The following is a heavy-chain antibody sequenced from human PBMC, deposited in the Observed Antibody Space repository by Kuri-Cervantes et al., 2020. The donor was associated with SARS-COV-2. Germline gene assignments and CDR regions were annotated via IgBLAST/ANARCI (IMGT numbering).Heavy chain of an antibody. D-gene: IGHD2-21*01. CDR1: GFTFNNYA. CDR2: TSYDGTSK. V-gene: IGHV3-30-3*01. J-gene: IGHJ4*02. CDR3: ARGRVGVQDF. Sequence: GESLKISCAASGFTFNNYAMHWVRQAPGEGLEWVAITSYDGTSKYYADSVKGRFTISRDNSKNTLYLQMNNLRGDETAVYFCARGRVGVQDFWGQGTLVTVSS.